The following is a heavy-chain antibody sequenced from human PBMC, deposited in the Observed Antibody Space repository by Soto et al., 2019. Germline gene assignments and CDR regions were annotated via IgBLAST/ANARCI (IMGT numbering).Heavy chain of an antibody. CDR3: ARAQHLDRQFLDS. V-gene: IGHV1-69*01. CDR2: IIPIFGTA. CDR1: GGTFSSYA. D-gene: IGHD6-13*01. Sequence: QVQLVQSGAVVKNPGSSVKVSCKASGGTFSSYAISWVRQAPGQGLEWMEGIIPIFGTANYAQKFQGRVKITADESTSTAYVELSSLRSENTAVYYCARAQHLDRQFLDSWGQGPLVVVSS. J-gene: IGHJ4*02.